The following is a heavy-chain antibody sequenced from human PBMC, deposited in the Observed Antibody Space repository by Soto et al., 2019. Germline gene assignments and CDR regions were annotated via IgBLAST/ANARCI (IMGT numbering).Heavy chain of an antibody. J-gene: IGHJ4*02. CDR1: GFTFTSSA. V-gene: IGHV1-58*02. CDR2: IVVGSGNT. Sequence: ASVKVSCKASGFTFTSSAMQWVRQARGQRLEWIGWIVVGSGNTNYAQKFQERVTITRDMSTSTAYMELSSLRSEDTAVYYCAATDSSSARNFDYWGQGTLVTVSS. D-gene: IGHD6-6*01. CDR3: AATDSSSARNFDY.